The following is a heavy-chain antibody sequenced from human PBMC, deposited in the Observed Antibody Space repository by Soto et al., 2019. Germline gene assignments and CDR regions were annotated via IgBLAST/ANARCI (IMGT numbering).Heavy chain of an antibody. CDR1: GFPFNSHW. CDR2: IKQDGSEK. Sequence: GGSLRLSCEASGFPFNSHWMSWVRPAPGKGLEWVVNIKQDGSEKYYVDSVKGRFTISRDNAKNSLYLQMNSLRAEDTVVYYCARVVRFLEWPSFFHWGQGTMVTDSS. D-gene: IGHD3-3*01. J-gene: IGHJ3*01. V-gene: IGHV3-7*01. CDR3: ARVVRFLEWPSFFH.